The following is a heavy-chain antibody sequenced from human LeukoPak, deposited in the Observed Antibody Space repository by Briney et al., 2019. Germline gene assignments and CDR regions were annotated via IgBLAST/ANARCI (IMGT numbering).Heavy chain of an antibody. Sequence: GGSLRLSCAASGFTFSSYAMSWVRQAPGKGLEWVANIKHDGSEKYYVDSVKGRFTISRDNAKNSLYLQMNSLRAEDTALYYCAKYRNAFDVWGQGTMVTVSS. V-gene: IGHV3-7*01. J-gene: IGHJ3*01. D-gene: IGHD2-2*01. CDR3: AKYRNAFDV. CDR1: GFTFSSYA. CDR2: IKHDGSEK.